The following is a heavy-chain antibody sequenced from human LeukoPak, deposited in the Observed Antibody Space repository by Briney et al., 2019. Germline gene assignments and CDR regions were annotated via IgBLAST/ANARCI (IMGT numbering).Heavy chain of an antibody. CDR1: GFTISSYA. CDR3: ARDAAAGDY. CDR2: ISYDGSNN. V-gene: IGHV3-30-3*01. J-gene: IGHJ4*02. Sequence: PGRSLRLSCAASGFTISSYAMHLVRQAAGKGLEWVAVISYDGSNNHYADSVKGRFTISRDNAKNSLYLQMNSLRAEDTAVYYCARDAAAGDYWGQGTLVTVSS. D-gene: IGHD6-13*01.